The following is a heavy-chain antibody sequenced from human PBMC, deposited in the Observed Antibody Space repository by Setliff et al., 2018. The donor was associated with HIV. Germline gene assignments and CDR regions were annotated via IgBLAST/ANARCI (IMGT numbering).Heavy chain of an antibody. CDR2: INKDGSQT. Sequence: PGGSLRLSCAASRFTFSSYAMSWVRQAPGKGLEWVANINKDGSQTYYVDSVKGRFTISRDTAKNSLFLQMNSLRAEDTAMYYCTRNIGSGTYWGSWYYMDVWGKGTTVTVSS. J-gene: IGHJ6*03. V-gene: IGHV3-7*03. CDR1: RFTFSSYA. CDR3: TRNIGSGTYWGSWYYMDV. D-gene: IGHD1-26*01.